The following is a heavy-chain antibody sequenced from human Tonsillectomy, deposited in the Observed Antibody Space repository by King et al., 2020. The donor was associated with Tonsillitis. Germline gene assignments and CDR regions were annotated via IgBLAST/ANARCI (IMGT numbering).Heavy chain of an antibody. CDR1: GFTFSSYG. CDR3: AREPIVGRSPGGECDY. J-gene: IGHJ4*02. CDR2: ISYNGNNK. D-gene: IGHD3-16*02. V-gene: IGHV3-33*05. Sequence: VQLVESGGGVVQPGRSLRLSCAASGFTFSSYGMHWVRQAPGKGLEWVAVISYNGNNKYYVDSVKGRFTISRDNSKNTLYLQMNSLRAEDTAVYYCAREPIVGRSPGGECDYWGQGTLVPVSS.